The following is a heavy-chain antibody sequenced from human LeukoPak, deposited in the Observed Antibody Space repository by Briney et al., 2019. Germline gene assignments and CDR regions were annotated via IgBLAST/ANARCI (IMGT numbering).Heavy chain of an antibody. V-gene: IGHV4-34*01. CDR2: INHSGST. Sequence: SETLSLTCAVYGGSFSGYYWSWIRQPPGKGLEWIGEINHSGSTNYNPSLKSRVTISVETSKNQFSLKLSSVTAADTAVYYCARVQRYSGSYRTHFDYWGQGTLVTVSS. CDR1: GGSFSGYY. J-gene: IGHJ4*02. D-gene: IGHD1-26*01. CDR3: ARVQRYSGSYRTHFDY.